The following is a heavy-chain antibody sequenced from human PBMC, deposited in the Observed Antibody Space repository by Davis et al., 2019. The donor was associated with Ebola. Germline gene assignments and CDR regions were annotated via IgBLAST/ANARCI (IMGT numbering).Heavy chain of an antibody. CDR2: INTNTGNP. CDR1: GDTFTSYA. V-gene: IGHV7-4-1*02. J-gene: IGHJ3*02. D-gene: IGHD2-8*01. Sequence: AASVKVSCKGIGDTFTSYALNWVRQAPGQGLEWMGWINTNTGNPTYAQGFAGRFVFSLDTAVSTAYLQISSLKAEDTAVYYCARGRDIVLMVYAEDAFDIWGQGTMVTVSS. CDR3: ARGRDIVLMVYAEDAFDI.